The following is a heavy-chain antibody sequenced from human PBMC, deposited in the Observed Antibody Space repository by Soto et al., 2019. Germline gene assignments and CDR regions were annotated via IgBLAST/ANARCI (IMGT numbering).Heavy chain of an antibody. Sequence: QITLKESGPTLVKPTQTLTLTCTFSGFSLSTSGVGVGWIRQPPGKALEWLALIYWDDDKRYSPSLKSRLTITTDTSKNQVVLTMTNMDPVDTATCYCAHRRYSRSQDYYYFDYWGQGTLVTVSS. J-gene: IGHJ4*02. D-gene: IGHD6-6*01. CDR1: GFSLSTSGVG. V-gene: IGHV2-5*02. CDR2: IYWDDDK. CDR3: AHRRYSRSQDYYYFDY.